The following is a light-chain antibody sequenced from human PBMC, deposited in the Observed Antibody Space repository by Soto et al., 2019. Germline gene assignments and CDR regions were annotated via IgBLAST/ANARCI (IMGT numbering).Light chain of an antibody. J-gene: IGKJ4*01. CDR1: QSISNW. CDR3: KQYQSFSLT. CDR2: KTS. Sequence: DVQMTRAPFALSASVGDRVTITCRASQSISNWLAWYQQKPGKAPKLLIYKTSNLESGVPSRFSGSGSGTEFSLTISCLQPDDFATYYFKQYQSFSLTFGGGTKVDIK. V-gene: IGKV1-5*03.